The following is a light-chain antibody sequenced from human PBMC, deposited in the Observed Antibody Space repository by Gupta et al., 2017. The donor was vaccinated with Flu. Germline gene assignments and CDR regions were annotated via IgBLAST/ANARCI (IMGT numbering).Light chain of an antibody. V-gene: IGLV10-54*04. J-gene: IGLJ3*02. CDR3: SAWDSSSNEGV. CDR1: SNNVGNQG. Sequence: TATITCTGNSNNVGNQGAAWLQQHQGQPPKLLCDRNKNRSSGISERFSASRSGTTASLTITGLQPEDEADYYCSAWDSSSNEGVFGGGTKVTVL. CDR2: RNK.